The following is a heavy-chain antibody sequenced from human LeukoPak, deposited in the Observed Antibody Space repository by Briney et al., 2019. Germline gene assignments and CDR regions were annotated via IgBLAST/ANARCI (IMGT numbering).Heavy chain of an antibody. V-gene: IGHV3-11*01. CDR1: GFTFSDYY. D-gene: IGHD2-2*01. CDR3: AKVPADPSEPLPPHAFDI. Sequence: GGSLRLSCAASGFTFSDYYMSWIRQAPGKGLEWVSYISSSGSTIYYADSVKGRFTISRDNSKNTLYLQMNSLRAEDTAIYFCAKVPADPSEPLPPHAFDIWGQGTMVTVSS. J-gene: IGHJ3*02. CDR2: ISSSGSTI.